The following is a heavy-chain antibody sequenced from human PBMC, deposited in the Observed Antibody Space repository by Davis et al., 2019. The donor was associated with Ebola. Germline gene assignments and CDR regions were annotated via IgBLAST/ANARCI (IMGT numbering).Heavy chain of an antibody. CDR2: IYYSGST. CDR3: ARRGYSGYHDY. V-gene: IGHV4-30-4*01. J-gene: IGHJ4*02. Sequence: SETLSLTCSVSGDSISSGNYYWSWIRQPPGKGLEWIGYIYYSGSTYYNPSLKRRITISVDTSKNQFSLKLNSVTGADTAVYYCARRGYSGYHDYWGQGTLVTVSS. D-gene: IGHD5-12*01. CDR1: GDSISSGNYY.